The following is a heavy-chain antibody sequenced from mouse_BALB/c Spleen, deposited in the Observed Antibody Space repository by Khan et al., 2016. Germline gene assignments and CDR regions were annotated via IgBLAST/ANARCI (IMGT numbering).Heavy chain of an antibody. CDR3: RSVYFDY. CDR2: IRSKANNHAT. Sequence: EVKLEESGGGLVQPGGSMILSCAASGFTFSDAWMDWVRQSPEKGLEWVAEIRSKANNHATNYAESVKGRFTISRDDSKSSRYLKMDSIRAKDTGIYYGRSVYFDYWGQGTSLTVSS. CDR1: GFTFSDAW. V-gene: IGHV6-6*01. J-gene: IGHJ2*02.